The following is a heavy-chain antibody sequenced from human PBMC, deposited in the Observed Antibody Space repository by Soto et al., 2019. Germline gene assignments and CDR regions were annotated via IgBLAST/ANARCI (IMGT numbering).Heavy chain of an antibody. CDR2: INPNSGGT. CDR3: ARGCSSTSCHAPDAFDI. D-gene: IGHD2-2*01. V-gene: IGHV1-2*04. J-gene: IGHJ3*02. Sequence: VNVSCKASGYTFTGYYMHWVRQAPGQGLEWMGWINPNSGGTNYAQKFQGWVTMTRDTSISTAYMELSRLRSDDTAVYYCARGCSSTSCHAPDAFDIWGQGTMVTVSS. CDR1: GYTFTGYY.